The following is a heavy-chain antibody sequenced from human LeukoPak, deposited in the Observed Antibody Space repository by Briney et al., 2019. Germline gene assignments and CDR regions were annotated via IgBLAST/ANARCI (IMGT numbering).Heavy chain of an antibody. J-gene: IGHJ4*02. Sequence: GGSVRLSCAASGFTFSGYAMSWVRQAPGKGLEWVSAISGGGGSTYYADSAKGRFTISRDNSKNTLYLQMNSLRAEDTAVYYCAKGQPDEWDYYDSSGYYPFDYWGQGTLATVSS. D-gene: IGHD3-22*01. CDR2: ISGGGGST. V-gene: IGHV3-23*01. CDR3: AKGQPDEWDYYDSSGYYPFDY. CDR1: GFTFSGYA.